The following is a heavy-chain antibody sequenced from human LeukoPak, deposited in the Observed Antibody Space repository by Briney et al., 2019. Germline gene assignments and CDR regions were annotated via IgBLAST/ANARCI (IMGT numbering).Heavy chain of an antibody. Sequence: SETLSLTCTVSGGSISGYYWTWIRQPPGKGLEWVGYIYYSGGTNYNPSLRSRVSISVDTSKSQFSLKLSSVTAADTAVYYCAGLESSYGRYDFDYWGRGTLVTVSS. D-gene: IGHD6-19*01. CDR1: GGSISGYY. V-gene: IGHV4-59*08. J-gene: IGHJ4*02. CDR3: AGLESSYGRYDFDY. CDR2: IYYSGGT.